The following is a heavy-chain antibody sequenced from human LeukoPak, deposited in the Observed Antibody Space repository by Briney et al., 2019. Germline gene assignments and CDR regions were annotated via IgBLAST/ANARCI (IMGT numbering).Heavy chain of an antibody. Sequence: PSETLSLTCAVYGGSFSSYYWSWIRQPPGKGLEWIGEVNHSGSTNYNPSLKSRVTLSVETSKNQFSLKLSSVTAADTAVYYCARAMPTRRTYDDWGQGTLVTVSS. CDR1: GGSFSSYY. D-gene: IGHD2-2*01. J-gene: IGHJ4*02. V-gene: IGHV4-34*01. CDR2: VNHSGST. CDR3: ARAMPTRRTYDD.